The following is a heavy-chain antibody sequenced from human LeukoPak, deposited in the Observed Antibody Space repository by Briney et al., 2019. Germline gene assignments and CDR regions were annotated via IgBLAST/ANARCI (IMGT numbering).Heavy chain of an antibody. CDR3: ARDSTNYYDLGY. CDR1: GFTFSDYY. CDR2: ISSSGSTI. J-gene: IGHJ4*02. Sequence: GGSLRLSCAASGFTFSDYYMSWIRQAPGKGLEWVSYISSSGSTIYYADSVKGRLTISRDNAKNSLYLQMNSLRDEDTAVYYCARDSTNYYDLGYWGQGTLVTVSS. V-gene: IGHV3-11*04. D-gene: IGHD3-22*01.